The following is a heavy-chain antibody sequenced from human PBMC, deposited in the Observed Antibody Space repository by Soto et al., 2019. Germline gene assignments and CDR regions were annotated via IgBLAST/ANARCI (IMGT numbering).Heavy chain of an antibody. D-gene: IGHD3-9*01. J-gene: IGHJ6*02. CDR3: ARDLERSWGAYYDILTGYYYGMDV. CDR2: INPNSGGT. V-gene: IGHV1-2*04. Sequence: GASVKVSCTASGYTFTGYYMHWVRQAPGQGLEWMGWINPNSGGTNYAQKFQGWVTMTRDTSISTAYMELSRLRSDDTAVYYCARDLERSWGAYYDILTGYYYGMDVWGQGTTVTVSS. CDR1: GYTFTGYY.